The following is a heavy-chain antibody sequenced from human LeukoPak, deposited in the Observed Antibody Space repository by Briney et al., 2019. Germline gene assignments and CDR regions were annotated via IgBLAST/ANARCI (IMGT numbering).Heavy chain of an antibody. D-gene: IGHD6-19*01. Sequence: SETLSLTCTVSGGSISSYYWSWIRQPPGKGLEWIGCIFYNGGTNYNPSLNSRVTISVDTSKKQLSLKLNSVTAADTAVYYCARDLRSSGWYWFDPWGQGTLVTVSS. J-gene: IGHJ5*02. CDR3: ARDLRSSGWYWFDP. V-gene: IGHV4-59*01. CDR2: IFYNGGT. CDR1: GGSISSYY.